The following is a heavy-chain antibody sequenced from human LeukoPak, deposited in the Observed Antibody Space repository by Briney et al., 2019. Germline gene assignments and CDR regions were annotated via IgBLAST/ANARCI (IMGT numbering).Heavy chain of an antibody. CDR3: AKSVAIYFYYGLDV. D-gene: IGHD3-3*01. CDR1: GFTFTNYA. CDR2: LGADGVST. V-gene: IGHV3-23*01. Sequence: GGSLRLSCAASGFTFTNYAMSWVRQAPGRGLEWVSILGADGVSTYYADSVKGRFTTSRDSSKNTLYLQMNSLRAEDTAPYYCAKSVAIYFYYGLDVWGQGTTVTVSS. J-gene: IGHJ6*02.